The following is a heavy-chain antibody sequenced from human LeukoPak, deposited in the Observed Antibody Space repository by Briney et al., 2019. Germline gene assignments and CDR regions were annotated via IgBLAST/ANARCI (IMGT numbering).Heavy chain of an antibody. V-gene: IGHV3-30*02. CDR2: IRPDANKK. J-gene: IGHJ2*01. CDR3: VVVMVPAALWQFDL. Sequence: GGSLRLSCVTSGFIFSHYGFHWVRQAPGKGLEWVALIRPDANKKSYPDSVRGRFTVSRDNSENTVYLQMNSLRAEDTAMYYCVVVMVPAALWQFDLRGRGTQVTVSS. CDR1: GFIFSHYG. D-gene: IGHD2-2*01.